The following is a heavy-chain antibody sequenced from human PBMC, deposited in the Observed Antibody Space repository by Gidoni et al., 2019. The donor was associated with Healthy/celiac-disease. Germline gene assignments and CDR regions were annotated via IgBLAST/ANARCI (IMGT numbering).Heavy chain of an antibody. CDR2: IWYDGSNK. CDR1: ASTSSSYG. Sequence: VQLVESGRAVVQPGRSLRLPRAAPASTSSSYGMHWVRQAPGKGLEWVAVIWYDGSNKYYADAVKGRFTSSRDNSKNTLYLQMNSLRAEDTAVYYCARDLWSADGLLDYWGQGTLVTVSS. D-gene: IGHD3-16*01. CDR3: ARDLWSADGLLDY. J-gene: IGHJ4*02. V-gene: IGHV3-33*01.